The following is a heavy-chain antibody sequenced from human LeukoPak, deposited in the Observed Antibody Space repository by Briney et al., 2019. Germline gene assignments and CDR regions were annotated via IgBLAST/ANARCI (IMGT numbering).Heavy chain of an antibody. CDR3: ARDSSGWSDRLYNWFDP. D-gene: IGHD6-19*01. Sequence: GASVKVSCKASGGIFSSYAISWVRQAPGQGLEWMGGNIPIFGTANYAQKFQGRVTITADESTSTAYVELSSLRSEDTAVYYCARDSSGWSDRLYNWFDPWGQGTLVTVSS. V-gene: IGHV1-69*13. CDR1: GGIFSSYA. J-gene: IGHJ5*02. CDR2: NIPIFGTA.